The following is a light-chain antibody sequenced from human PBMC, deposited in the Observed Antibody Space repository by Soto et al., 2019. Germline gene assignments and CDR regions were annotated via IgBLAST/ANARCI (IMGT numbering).Light chain of an antibody. CDR1: SSNIGGNY. Sequence: QYVLTQPPSTSGTPGQRVTIPCFGSSSNIGGNYVFWYQHLPGTAPKLLIYRNNQRPSGVPDRFSGSKSGTSASLAISGLRAEDEADYYCATWDASLSGNIIFGGGTQLTVL. CDR2: RNN. CDR3: ATWDASLSGNII. V-gene: IGLV1-47*01. J-gene: IGLJ7*01.